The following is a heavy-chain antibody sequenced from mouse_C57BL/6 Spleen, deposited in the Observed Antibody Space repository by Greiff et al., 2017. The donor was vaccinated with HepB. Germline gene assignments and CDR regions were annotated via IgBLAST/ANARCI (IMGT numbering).Heavy chain of an antibody. J-gene: IGHJ4*01. Sequence: EVQLQESGPGLAKPSQTLSLTCSVTGYSITSDYWNWVRKFPGNKLEYIGYISYSGSTYDNPSINNRNSITRDTAKNQYYLQLNSVTTQDTATYYCARIKYDYDAYAAMGFWGTGTSVTVSS. CDR2: ISYSGST. V-gene: IGHV3-8*01. D-gene: IGHD2-4*01. CDR1: GYSITSDY. CDR3: ARIKYDYDAYAAMGF.